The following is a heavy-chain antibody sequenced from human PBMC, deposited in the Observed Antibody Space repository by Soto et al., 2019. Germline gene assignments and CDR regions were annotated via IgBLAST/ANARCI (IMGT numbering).Heavy chain of an antibody. D-gene: IGHD2-2*01. CDR2: IIPIFGTA. CDR3: ARGSLRDQLLRYYYYGMDV. V-gene: IGHV1-69*12. CDR1: GGTFSSYA. J-gene: IGHJ6*02. Sequence: QVQLVQSGAEVKKPGSSVKVSCKASGGTFSSYAISWVRQAPGQGLEWMGGIIPIFGTANYAQKFQGRVTITADESTGTAYMGLSSLRSEDTAVYYCARGSLRDQLLRYYYYGMDVWGQGTTVTVSS.